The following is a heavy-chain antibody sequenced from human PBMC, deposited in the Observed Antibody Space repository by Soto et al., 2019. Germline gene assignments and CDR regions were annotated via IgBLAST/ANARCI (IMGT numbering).Heavy chain of an antibody. CDR2: INPSGGST. J-gene: IGHJ4*02. V-gene: IGHV1-46*01. CDR3: ARDVGRWLQLLGSYFDY. D-gene: IGHD5-12*01. Sequence: ASVKVSCKASGYTFTGYYIHWVRQAPGQGHEWMGIINPSGGSTSYAQKFQGRVTMTRDTSTSTVYMELSSLRSEDTAVYYCARDVGRWLQLLGSYFDYWGQGTLVTVSS. CDR1: GYTFTGYY.